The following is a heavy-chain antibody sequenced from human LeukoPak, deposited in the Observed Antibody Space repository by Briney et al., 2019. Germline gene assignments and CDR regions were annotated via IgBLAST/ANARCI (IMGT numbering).Heavy chain of an antibody. CDR2: IKSKADGETI. J-gene: IGHJ4*02. CDR3: STLTSRGLSDS. V-gene: IGHV3-15*07. Sequence: PGGSLRLSCAASAFTFTNAWMNWVRQAPGKGLEWVGRIKSKADGETIDYAAPVKGRFTFSRDDSKNMLYLQMNSLNSEDTAVYYCSTLTSRGLSDSWGQGTLVTVSS. D-gene: IGHD1-20*01. CDR1: AFTFTNAW.